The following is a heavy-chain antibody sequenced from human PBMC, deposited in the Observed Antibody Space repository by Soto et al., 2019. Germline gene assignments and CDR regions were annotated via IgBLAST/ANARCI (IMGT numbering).Heavy chain of an antibody. J-gene: IGHJ6*02. Sequence: QVQLVQSGAEVKKPGSSVKVSCKASGGTFSSYAISWVRQAPGQGLEWRGGIIPIFGTANYAQKFQGRVTIIADESTSTAYMELSSLRSEDTAVYYCAREGCSSTRCYSDPYYGMDVWGQGTTVTVSS. D-gene: IGHD2-2*02. CDR3: AREGCSSTRCYSDPYYGMDV. CDR1: GGTFSSYA. CDR2: IIPIFGTA. V-gene: IGHV1-69*01.